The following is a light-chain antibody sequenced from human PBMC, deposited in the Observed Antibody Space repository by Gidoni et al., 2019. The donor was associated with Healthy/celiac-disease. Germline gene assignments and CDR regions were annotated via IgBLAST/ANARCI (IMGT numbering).Light chain of an antibody. CDR1: SSDVGGYNY. CDR2: VVS. CDR3: SSYAGSNNV. J-gene: IGLJ1*01. Sequence: SALTQPPSASGSPGQSVTISCTGTSSDVGGYNYVSWYQQHPGKAPKLMIYVVSKRPSGVPDRFSGSKSGNTASLTVSGLQAEDEADYYCSSYAGSNNVFGTGTKVTVL. V-gene: IGLV2-8*01.